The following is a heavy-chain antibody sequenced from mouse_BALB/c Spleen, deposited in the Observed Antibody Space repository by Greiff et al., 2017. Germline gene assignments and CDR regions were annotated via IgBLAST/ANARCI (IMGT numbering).Heavy chain of an antibody. CDR2: ISYSGST. Sequence: EVKLLESGPGLVKPSQSLSLTCTVTGYSITSDYAWNWIRQFPGNKLEWMGYISYSGSTSYNPSLKSRISITRDTSKNQFFLQLNSVTTEDTATYYCARSLGYGSSYFDYWGQGTTLTVSS. V-gene: IGHV3-2*02. CDR3: ARSLGYGSSYFDY. D-gene: IGHD1-1*01. J-gene: IGHJ2*01. CDR1: GYSITSDYA.